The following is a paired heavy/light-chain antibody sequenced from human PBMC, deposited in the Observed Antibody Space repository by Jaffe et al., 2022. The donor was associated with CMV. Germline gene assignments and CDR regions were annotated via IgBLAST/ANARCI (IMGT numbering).Light chain of an antibody. CDR1: QGISNY. V-gene: IGKV1-27*01. J-gene: IGKJ4*01. CDR3: QKYNSALT. CDR2: AAS. Sequence: DIQMTQSPSSLSASVGDRVTITCRASQGISNYLAWYQQKPGKVPKLLIYAASTLQSGVPSRFSGSGSGTDFTLTISSLQPEDVATYYCQKYNSALTFGGGTKVEIK.
Heavy chain of an antibody. Sequence: QVQLVQSGAEVKKPGSSVKVSCKASGGTFSSYAISWVRQAPGQGLEWMGGIIPIFGTANYAQKFQGRVTITADESTSTAYMELSSLRSEDTAVYYCARGSRDMITFGGVIVPYYFDYWGQGTLVTVSS. CDR3: ARGSRDMITFGGVIVPYYFDY. J-gene: IGHJ4*02. CDR2: IIPIFGTA. D-gene: IGHD3-16*02. V-gene: IGHV1-69*01. CDR1: GGTFSSYA.